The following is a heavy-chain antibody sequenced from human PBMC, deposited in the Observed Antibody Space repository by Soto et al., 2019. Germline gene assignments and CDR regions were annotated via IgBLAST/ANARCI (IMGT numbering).Heavy chain of an antibody. D-gene: IGHD6-13*01. J-gene: IGHJ4*02. Sequence: GSLRLSCAASGFTVSGSAVHWVRQASGKGLEWVGRIRSKTNSYATAYAASVKGRFTISRDDSKNTAYLQMNSLRAEDTAVFYCAKDYQLRSRSSWTVDYWGQGTLVTVSS. CDR3: AKDYQLRSRSSWTVDY. CDR2: IRSKTNSYAT. V-gene: IGHV3-73*01. CDR1: GFTVSGSA.